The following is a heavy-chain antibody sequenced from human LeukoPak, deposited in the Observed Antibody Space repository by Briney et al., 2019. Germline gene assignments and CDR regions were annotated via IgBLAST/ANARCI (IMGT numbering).Heavy chain of an antibody. CDR3: ARDSLNGPFVISLDY. J-gene: IGHJ4*02. V-gene: IGHV3-48*03. CDR2: ISSDGRVE. CDR1: GFSFASYE. D-gene: IGHD3-9*01. Sequence: SGGSLRLSCAASGFSFASYEMNWVRQAPGKGLEWVSHISSDGRVETYPDSVRGRFTMSRDNAKDLLFLQMNGLRAEDTAVYYCARDSLNGPFVISLDYWGQGALVTVSS.